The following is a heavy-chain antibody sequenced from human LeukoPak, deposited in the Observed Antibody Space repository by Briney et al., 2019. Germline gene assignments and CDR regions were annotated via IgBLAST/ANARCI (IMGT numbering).Heavy chain of an antibody. V-gene: IGHV3-30*04. CDR2: ISYDGSNK. CDR3: AREVGRSVAQVDY. CDR1: GYTFSSYA. J-gene: IGHJ4*02. D-gene: IGHD1-26*01. Sequence: GGSLRLSCAASGYTFSSYAMHWVRQAPGKGLEWVAVISYDGSNKYYADSVKGRFTISRDNSKNTLYLQMNSLRAEDTAVYYCAREVGRSVAQVDYWGQGTLVTVPS.